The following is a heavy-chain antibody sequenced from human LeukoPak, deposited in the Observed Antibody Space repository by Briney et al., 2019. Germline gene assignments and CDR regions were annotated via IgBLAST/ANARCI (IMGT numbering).Heavy chain of an antibody. D-gene: IGHD4-17*01. CDR1: GVAVSGYW. CDR3: ARDPKYGDLDY. CDR2: INSDGSST. J-gene: IGHJ4*02. V-gene: IGHV3-74*01. Sequence: GGSLRLSCAAFGVAVSGYWMNWVRQAPGKGLVWVARINSDGSSTSHADSVKGRFTIFRDNAKNTLYLQMNSLRVDDTAVYYCARDPKYGDLDYWGLGTLVTVSS.